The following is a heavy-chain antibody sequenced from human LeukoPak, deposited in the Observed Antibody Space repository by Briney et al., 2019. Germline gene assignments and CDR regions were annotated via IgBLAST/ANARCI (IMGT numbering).Heavy chain of an antibody. V-gene: IGHV1-2*02. CDR1: GYTFTGYY. D-gene: IGHD1-26*01. J-gene: IGHJ5*02. CDR3: ARGYSGTYTDYLDP. CDR2: INPNSGDT. Sequence: ASVKVSCKASGYTFTGYYMHWGRQAPGQGLEWMGWINPNSGDTNYAQQFQGRVTMTRDTSITTAYMELSRLRFDDTAVYYCARGYSGTYTDYLDPWGQGTPVTVSS.